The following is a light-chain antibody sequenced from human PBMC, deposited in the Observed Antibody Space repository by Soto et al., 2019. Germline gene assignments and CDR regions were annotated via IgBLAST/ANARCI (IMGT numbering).Light chain of an antibody. J-gene: IGKJ5*01. Sequence: DIQMTQSPSTLSASVGDRVSITCRASQSISNWLAWYQQKPGKAPKLLIYDASSLESGVPSRFSGSGSGTEFTLTISSLQPDDFATYYCQQYNSYPITFGQRTRLATK. CDR3: QQYNSYPIT. CDR2: DAS. V-gene: IGKV1-5*01. CDR1: QSISNW.